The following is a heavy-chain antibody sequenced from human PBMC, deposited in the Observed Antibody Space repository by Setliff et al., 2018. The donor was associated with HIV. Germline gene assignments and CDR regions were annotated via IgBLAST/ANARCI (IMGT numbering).Heavy chain of an antibody. Sequence: PSETLSLTCTVSGDSITSTNYYWGWIRQPPGKGLEWIGSISYSGSTYYKSSLKSRVTISVDASKNHFSLKLSSVTAADTAVYYCARDMATYYYDSSGYYYKSYYFDYWGQGTLVTVSS. D-gene: IGHD3-22*01. CDR2: ISYSGST. J-gene: IGHJ4*02. V-gene: IGHV4-39*07. CDR1: GDSITSTNYY. CDR3: ARDMATYYYDSSGYYYKSYYFDY.